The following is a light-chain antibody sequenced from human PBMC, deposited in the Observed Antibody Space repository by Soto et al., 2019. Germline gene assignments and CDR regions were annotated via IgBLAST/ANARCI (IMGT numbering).Light chain of an antibody. J-gene: IGKJ1*01. CDR2: AAS. V-gene: IGKV1-39*01. CDR1: QTVTSY. Sequence: DVQITQSPSSLSAAVGDSLTLTFRVSQTVTSYLNWYQQKPGKAPKLLIYAASTLQSGVPSRFSGSGSRTEFTLTIISLQHDDFATYYCQQSYRFPKTFGRGTNVDIK. CDR3: QQSYRFPKT.